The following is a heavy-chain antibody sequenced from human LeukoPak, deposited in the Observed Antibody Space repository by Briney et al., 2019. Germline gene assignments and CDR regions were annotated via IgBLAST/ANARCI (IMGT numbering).Heavy chain of an antibody. V-gene: IGHV1-69*04. CDR3: ARHLDYGYYDY. Sequence: GASVKVSCKASGGTFSSYAISWVRQATGQGLEWMGRIIPILGIANYAQKFQGRVTITADKSTSTAYMELSSLRSEDTAVYYCARHLDYGYYDYWGQGTLVTVSS. J-gene: IGHJ4*02. CDR1: GGTFSSYA. D-gene: IGHD4-17*01. CDR2: IIPILGIA.